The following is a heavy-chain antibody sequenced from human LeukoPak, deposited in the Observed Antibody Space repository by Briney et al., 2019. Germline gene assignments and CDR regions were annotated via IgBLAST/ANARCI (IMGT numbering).Heavy chain of an antibody. D-gene: IGHD2-21*02. J-gene: IGHJ4*02. V-gene: IGHV4-59*04. CDR3: VSAYCGGDCYHSLLTN. CDR1: GGSISSYY. CDR2: IYHSGSS. Sequence: KPSETLSLTCTVSGGSISSYYWSWIRQPPGKGLEWIGYIYHSGSSYYNPSLKSRVTIPMDRSKNQFSLRLTSMTAADTAVYYCVSAYCGGDCYHSLLTNWGQGILVTVSS.